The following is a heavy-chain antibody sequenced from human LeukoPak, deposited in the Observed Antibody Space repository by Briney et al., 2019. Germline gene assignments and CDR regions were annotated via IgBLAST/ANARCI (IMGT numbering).Heavy chain of an antibody. J-gene: IGHJ6*02. CDR3: ARNPEFESCSWYYYGMDV. D-gene: IGHD6-13*01. Sequence: SVKVSCKASGGTFSSYAISWVRQAPGQGLEWMGRIIPILGIANYAQKFQGRVTITADKSTSTAYMELSSLRSEDTAVYYCARNPEFESCSWYYYGMDVWGQGTTVTVSS. CDR1: GGTFSSYA. CDR2: IIPILGIA. V-gene: IGHV1-69*04.